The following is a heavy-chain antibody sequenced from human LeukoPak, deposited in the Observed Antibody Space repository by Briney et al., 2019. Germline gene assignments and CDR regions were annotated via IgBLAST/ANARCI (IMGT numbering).Heavy chain of an antibody. CDR1: GGSFSGYY. CDR2: INHSGST. J-gene: IGHJ3*02. D-gene: IGHD6-6*01. V-gene: IGHV4-34*01. CDR3: AREGIAARPGAFDI. Sequence: SETLSLTCAVYGGSFSGYYWSWIRQPPGKGLEWIGEINHSGSTNYNPSLKSRVTISVDTSKNQFSLTLSSVTAADTAVYYCAREGIAARPGAFDIWGQGTMVTVSS.